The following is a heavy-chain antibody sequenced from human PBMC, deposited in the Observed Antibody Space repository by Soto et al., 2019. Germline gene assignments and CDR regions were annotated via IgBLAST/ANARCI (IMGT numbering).Heavy chain of an antibody. CDR3: TTDGRTEPDY. J-gene: IGHJ4*02. CDR1: GFTFSNAW. CDR2: IKSKSDGGTT. Sequence: EVQLVESGGGLVKPGGSLRLSCAASGFTFSNAWMNWVRQAPGKGLEWVGHIKSKSDGGTTDYAAPVKGTFTISRDDSKNTLYLQMNSLKTEDTAVYYCTTDGRTEPDYWGLGTLVTVSS. V-gene: IGHV3-15*07.